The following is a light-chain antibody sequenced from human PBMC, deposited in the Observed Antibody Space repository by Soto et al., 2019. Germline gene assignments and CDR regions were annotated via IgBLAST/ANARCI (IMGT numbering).Light chain of an antibody. CDR3: QQYGSSPPYT. CDR1: QTVSSSY. V-gene: IGKV3-20*01. J-gene: IGKJ2*01. Sequence: EIVLTQSPGTLSLSPGERATLSCRASQTVSSSYLAWYRQKPGQAPRLLTYATSSRATGIPDRFSGSGSGTDFTLTISRLEPEDFAVYFCQQYGSSPPYTFGQGTTLEIK. CDR2: ATS.